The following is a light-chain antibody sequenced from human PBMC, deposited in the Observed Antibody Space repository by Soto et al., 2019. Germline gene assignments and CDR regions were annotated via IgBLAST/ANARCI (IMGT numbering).Light chain of an antibody. CDR2: GAT. J-gene: IGKJ5*01. CDR3: QQRSNWPPGLT. Sequence: LTRSPATLSLSPGERATLSGSSSQSVSSNLAWYQQKPGQAPRLLIHGATTRATGIPARFSGSGSGTEFTLTISSLQSEDFAVYYCQQRSNWPPGLTFGQGTRLEIK. V-gene: IGKV3-15*01. CDR1: QSVSSN.